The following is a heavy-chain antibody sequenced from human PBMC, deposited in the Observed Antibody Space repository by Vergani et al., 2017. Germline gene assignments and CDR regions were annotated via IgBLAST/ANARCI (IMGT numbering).Heavy chain of an antibody. V-gene: IGHV2-70*15. D-gene: IGHD3-22*01. J-gene: IGHJ4*02. CDR3: ARXTYYYDSSGYYLDS. CDR1: GFSLSTSGMC. CDR2: IDWDDDK. Sequence: QVTLRESGPALVKPTQTLTLTCTFSGFSLSTSGMCVSWIRQPPGKALEWLARIDWDDDKYYRTSLKTRLTISKDTSKNQVVLTLTNMDPVDTATYYCARXTYYYDSSGYYLDSWGQGTLVTVSS.